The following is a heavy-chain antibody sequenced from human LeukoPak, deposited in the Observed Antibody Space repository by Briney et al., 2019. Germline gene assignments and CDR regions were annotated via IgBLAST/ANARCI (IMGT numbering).Heavy chain of an antibody. CDR3: ARDFRGYCSGGSCYTSLDY. D-gene: IGHD2-15*01. J-gene: IGHJ4*02. Sequence: ASVKVSCKASGYTFTGYYMYWVRQAPGQGLEWMGRINPNSGGTNYAQKFQGRVTMTRDTSISTAYMELSRLRSDDVAVYYCARDFRGYCSGGSCYTSLDYWGQGTLVTVSS. CDR1: GYTFTGYY. V-gene: IGHV1-2*06. CDR2: INPNSGGT.